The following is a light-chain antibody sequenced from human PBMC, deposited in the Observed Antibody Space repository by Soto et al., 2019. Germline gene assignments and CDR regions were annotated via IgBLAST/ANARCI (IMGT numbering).Light chain of an antibody. J-gene: IGKJ5*01. CDR3: QQYRMSPNT. V-gene: IGKV3-20*01. CDR2: GAS. Sequence: VVLTQCPGTLAFSPGERPTLSYRASQRVDDSHLAWYQLRPGQAPRLLIYGASTRATGIPDRFSGSGSGTDFSPTIRGLKPEDFAVYYCQQYRMSPNTFGQGTRLEI. CDR1: QRVDDSH.